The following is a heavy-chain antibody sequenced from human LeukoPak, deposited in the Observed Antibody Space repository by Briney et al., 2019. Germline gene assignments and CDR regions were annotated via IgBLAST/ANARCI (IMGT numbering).Heavy chain of an antibody. Sequence: PSQTLSLTCTISGASISTGGFYWTWIRQPPGEGLEWIGYIYYTGSVDYNASLKSRLTISLDTSENRFSLKLNSVTAADTAVYYCARDHSYYFGSQTSTLDVWGQGTAVTVSS. CDR2: IYYTGSV. V-gene: IGHV4-31*03. D-gene: IGHD3-10*01. CDR1: GASISTGGFY. J-gene: IGHJ6*02. CDR3: ARDHSYYFGSQTSTLDV.